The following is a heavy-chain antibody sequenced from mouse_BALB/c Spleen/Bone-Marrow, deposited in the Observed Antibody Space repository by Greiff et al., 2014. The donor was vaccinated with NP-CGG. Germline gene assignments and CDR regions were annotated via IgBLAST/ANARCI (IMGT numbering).Heavy chain of an antibody. CDR1: GYTFTTYT. D-gene: IGHD2-3*01. V-gene: IGHV1-4*01. Sequence: QVHVKQSGAELARPGASVKMSCRASGYTFTTYTIHWVRQRPGQGLEWIGYINPSSGYTNYNQKFKDKATLTADKSSSTAYMQLSGLTSEDSAVYYCARRDDGYVFFDYWGQGTTLTVSS. J-gene: IGHJ2*01. CDR3: ARRDDGYVFFDY. CDR2: INPSSGYT.